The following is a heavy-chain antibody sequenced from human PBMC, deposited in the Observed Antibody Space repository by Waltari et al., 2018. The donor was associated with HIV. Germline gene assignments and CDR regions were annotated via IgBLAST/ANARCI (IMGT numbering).Heavy chain of an antibody. CDR1: GITFGICG. V-gene: IGHV3-33*01. D-gene: IGHD7-27*01. J-gene: IGHJ3*02. Sequence: QVQVVESGGGVVQPGRSLRLACVASGITFGICGLHWVRQAPGKGLEWVSFIQYDGSAIYYSDSVKGRFIISRDNSKKTLFLQMNGLRAEDTALYYCAREASTLQLGAFDNWGQGTMVTVSS. CDR3: AREASTLQLGAFDN. CDR2: IQYDGSAI.